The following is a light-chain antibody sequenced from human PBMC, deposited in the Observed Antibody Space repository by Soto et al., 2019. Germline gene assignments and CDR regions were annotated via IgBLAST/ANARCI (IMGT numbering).Light chain of an antibody. CDR2: TND. J-gene: IGLJ7*01. CDR1: SSNIGTSS. V-gene: IGLV1-44*01. CDR3: AVGNESLTGHVFLAV. Sequence: QSVLTQPPSASGTPGQTVTISCSGSSSNIGTSSVHWYKHLPGTAPKPLIYTNDQRPSGVPDRFSGSKSGTSASLAISGLQSEYDADYYGAVGNESLTGHVFLAV.